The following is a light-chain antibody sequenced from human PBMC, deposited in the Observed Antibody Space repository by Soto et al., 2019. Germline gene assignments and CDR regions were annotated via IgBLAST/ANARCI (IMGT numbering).Light chain of an antibody. J-gene: IGKJ1*01. CDR1: QSVLYSSNNKNY. V-gene: IGKV4-1*01. CDR3: QQYYSIAWT. Sequence: DIVMTQSPDSLAVSLGARATINCKSSQSVLYSSNNKNYLAWYQQKPGQHPKLLIYWASTRESGVPERFSGSGSGTDFTLTISSLQAEDVAVYYCQQYYSIAWTFGQGTKVEIK. CDR2: WAS.